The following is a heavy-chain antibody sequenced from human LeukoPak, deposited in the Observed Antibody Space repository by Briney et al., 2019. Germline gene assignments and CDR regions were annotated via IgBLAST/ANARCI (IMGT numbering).Heavy chain of an antibody. V-gene: IGHV3-21*01. J-gene: IGHJ3*02. D-gene: IGHD3-9*01. CDR3: ARASSKQLAGYLPDGFDI. CDR2: ISSSGTYV. Sequence: GGSLRLSCAASGFTFSSYSMKWVRQAPGKGLEWVSSISSSGTYVYYEDSVKGRFTISRDNAKNWLSLQMNSLRADDAAVYYCARASSKQLAGYLPDGFDIWGQGTMVTVSS. CDR1: GFTFSSYS.